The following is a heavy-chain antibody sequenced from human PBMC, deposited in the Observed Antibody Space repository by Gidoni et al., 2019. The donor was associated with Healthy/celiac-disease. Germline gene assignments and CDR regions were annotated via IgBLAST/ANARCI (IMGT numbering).Heavy chain of an antibody. Sequence: EVQLVESGGGLVKPGGSLRLSWAASGFTFSSYSMNWVRQAPGKGLEWVSSISSSSSYIYYADSVKGRFTISRDNAKNSLYLQMNSLRAEDTAVYYCARGGGYCSSTSSSCAFDIWGQGTMVTVSS. CDR2: ISSSSSYI. CDR3: ARGGGYCSSTSSSCAFDI. J-gene: IGHJ3*02. V-gene: IGHV3-21*01. D-gene: IGHD2-2*01. CDR1: GFTFSSYS.